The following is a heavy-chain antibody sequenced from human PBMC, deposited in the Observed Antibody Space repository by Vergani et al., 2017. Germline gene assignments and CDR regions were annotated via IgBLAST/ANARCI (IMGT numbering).Heavy chain of an antibody. J-gene: IGHJ6*02. CDR3: EKNTDIVVVPAAQYKYYYYGRDI. CDR1: GYTFTSYG. Sequence: QVQLVQSGAEVKKPGASVKVSCKASGYTFTSYGISWVRQAPGQGLEWMGWISAYNGNTNYAQKLQGRVTMTTDTSTSTAYMELRSLRSDDTAVYYCEKNTDIVVVPAAQYKYYYYGRDIWSQGTTVTV. CDR2: ISAYNGNT. V-gene: IGHV1-18*04. D-gene: IGHD2-2*01.